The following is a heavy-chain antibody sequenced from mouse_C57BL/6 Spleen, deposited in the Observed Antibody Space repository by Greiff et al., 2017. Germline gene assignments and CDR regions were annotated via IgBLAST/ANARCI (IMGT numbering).Heavy chain of an antibody. CDR1: GYTFTSYW. Sequence: QVHVKQPGAELVKPGASVKMSCKASGYTFTSYWITWVKQRPGQGLEWIGDIYPGSGSTNYNEKFKSKATLTVDTSSSTAYMQLSSLTSEDSAVYYCARSIYDGYYADYWGQGTTLTVSS. V-gene: IGHV1-55*01. D-gene: IGHD2-3*01. J-gene: IGHJ2*01. CDR2: IYPGSGST. CDR3: ARSIYDGYYADY.